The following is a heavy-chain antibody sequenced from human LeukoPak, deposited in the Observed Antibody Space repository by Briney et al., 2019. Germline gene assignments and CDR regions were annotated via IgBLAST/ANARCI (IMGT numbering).Heavy chain of an antibody. J-gene: IGHJ4*02. CDR1: GFTFSSDG. CDR2: ISGSGGST. D-gene: IGHD5-18*01. CDR3: AKDRRDTLQFDY. Sequence: GGSLGRYCAASGFTFSSDGMSRVRQAPGKGLEWVSAISGSGGSTYYADSVKGRFTISRDNSKNTLYLQMNSLRAEDTAVYYCAKDRRDTLQFDYWGQGTLVTVSS. V-gene: IGHV3-23*01.